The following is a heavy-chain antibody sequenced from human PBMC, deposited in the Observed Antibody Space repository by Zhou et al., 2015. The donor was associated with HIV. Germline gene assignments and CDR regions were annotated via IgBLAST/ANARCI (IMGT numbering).Heavy chain of an antibody. Sequence: QMQLVQSGPEVKKPGTSVKVSCKASGITFTSFAMQWVRQARGQRLEWIGWIVVDSGNTKYAQKFQERVTITRDMSSNTAYMELSSLRSEDTAVYYCAAEKGYSGSYAFQHWGQGTLVTVSS. J-gene: IGHJ1*01. D-gene: IGHD1-26*01. CDR1: GITFTSFA. CDR3: AAEKGYSGSYAFQH. CDR2: IVVDSGNT. V-gene: IGHV1-58*02.